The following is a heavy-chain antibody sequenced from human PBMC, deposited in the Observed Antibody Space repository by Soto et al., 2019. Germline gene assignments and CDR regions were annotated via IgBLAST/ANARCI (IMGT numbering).Heavy chain of an antibody. CDR3: ARDPGYCTNGVCPIFDF. D-gene: IGHD2-8*01. V-gene: IGHV4-34*11. J-gene: IGHJ4*02. Sequence: PSETLCLTCAVYGGSFSGYYWSWIRQPPGKGLEWIGHMYHGGRTNYSPSLKSRVTMSLDSSRNQFSLNLSSVTAADTAVYFCARDPGYCTNGVCPIFDFCGQRLLVTVSS. CDR2: MYHGGRT. CDR1: GGSFSGYY.